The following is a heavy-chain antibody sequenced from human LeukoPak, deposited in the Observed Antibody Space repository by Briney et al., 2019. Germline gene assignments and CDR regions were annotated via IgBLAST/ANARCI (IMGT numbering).Heavy chain of an antibody. CDR3: ARSQSSSLIDY. V-gene: IGHV3-23*01. Sequence: GGSLRLSCAASGFTFSTYAVNWVRQAPGKGLEWVSTISGSGDSTYYADSVKGRFTLSRDNSKNTLYLQMNSLTVEDTAVYYCARSQSSSLIDYWGQGTLVTVSS. D-gene: IGHD6-13*01. J-gene: IGHJ4*02. CDR2: ISGSGDST. CDR1: GFTFSTYA.